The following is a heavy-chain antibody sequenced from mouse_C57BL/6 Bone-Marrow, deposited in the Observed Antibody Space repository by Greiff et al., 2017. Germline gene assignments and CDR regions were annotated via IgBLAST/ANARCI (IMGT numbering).Heavy chain of an antibody. J-gene: IGHJ3*01. Sequence: QVQLQQSVAELVQPGASVKLSCKASGYTFTSSWTHWVKQRPGRGLEWIGRIDPNSGGTKYNEKFKSKATLTVDKPSSTAYMQLSSLTSEDSAVYDCARRGSSSWFAYWGQGTRVTVSA. D-gene: IGHD1-1*01. CDR3: ARRGSSSWFAY. V-gene: IGHV1-72*01. CDR2: IDPNSGGT. CDR1: GYTFTSSW.